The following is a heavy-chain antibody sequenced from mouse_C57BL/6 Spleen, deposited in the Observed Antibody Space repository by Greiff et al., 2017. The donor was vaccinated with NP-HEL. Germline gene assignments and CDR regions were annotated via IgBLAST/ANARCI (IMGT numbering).Heavy chain of an antibody. CDR2: ISSGSSTI. D-gene: IGHD1-1*01. CDR1: GFTFSDYG. V-gene: IGHV5-17*01. Sequence: EVHLVESGGGLVKPGGSLKLSCAASGFTFSDYGMHWVRQAPEKGLEWVAYISSGSSTIYYADTVKGRFTISRDNAKNTLFLQMTSLRSEDTAMYYCALYGSSIYYAMDYWGQGTSVTVSS. CDR3: ALYGSSIYYAMDY. J-gene: IGHJ4*01.